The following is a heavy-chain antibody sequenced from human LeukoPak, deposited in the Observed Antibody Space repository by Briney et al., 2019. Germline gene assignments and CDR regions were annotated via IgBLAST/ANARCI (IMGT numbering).Heavy chain of an antibody. CDR3: ARSPWAYYADFWYFDL. Sequence: SETLSLTCAVYGGSFSGYYWSWIRQPPGKGLEWIGDINHSGSTNYNPSLKSRVTISVDTSKNQFSLKLTSVSAADTAVYYCARSPWAYYADFWYFDLWGRATLVTVSS. V-gene: IGHV4-34*01. CDR2: INHSGST. J-gene: IGHJ2*01. D-gene: IGHD3-10*01. CDR1: GGSFSGYY.